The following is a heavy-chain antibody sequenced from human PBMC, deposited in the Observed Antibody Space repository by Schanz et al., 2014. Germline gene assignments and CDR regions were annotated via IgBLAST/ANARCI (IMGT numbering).Heavy chain of an antibody. Sequence: QVQLQQWGAGLLKPSETLSLTCAVYGGSFSSNYWSWIRRPPGKGLEWIGEINQSGTTNYNPSLKSRVTMSVDTSKTQITLKLRSVTAADTAVYYCALREKPYGPFATWGQGALVTVSS. V-gene: IGHV4-34*02. D-gene: IGHD3-10*01. CDR1: GGSFSSNY. CDR3: ALREKPYGPFAT. CDR2: INQSGTT. J-gene: IGHJ5*02.